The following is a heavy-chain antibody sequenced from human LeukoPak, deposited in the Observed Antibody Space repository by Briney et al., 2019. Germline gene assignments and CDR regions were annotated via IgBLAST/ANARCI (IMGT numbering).Heavy chain of an antibody. CDR1: GFTFSSYA. J-gene: IGHJ4*02. D-gene: IGHD3-22*01. V-gene: IGHV3-23*01. CDR2: ISGSGGST. Sequence: GSLRLSCAASGFTFSSYAMSWVRQAPGKGLEWGSAISGSGGSTCYADSVKGRFTISRDNSKNTLYLQMNSLRAEDTAVYYCAKAASSGYSSCDYWGQGTLVTVSS. CDR3: AKAASSGYSSCDY.